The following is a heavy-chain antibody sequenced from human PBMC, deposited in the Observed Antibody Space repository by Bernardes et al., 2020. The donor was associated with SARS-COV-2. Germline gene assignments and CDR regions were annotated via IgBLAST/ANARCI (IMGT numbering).Heavy chain of an antibody. CDR1: GHSVSTNFY. Sequence: SESLSLTCAVSGHSVSTNFYWGCIRQPPGKGLEWIGSIYHGGSTYYNPSLKSRVSMSVDTSKNQFSLKLSSVTAADTAMYYCARVQILTGYYHPWYFDYWGQGTLVTVSS. J-gene: IGHJ4*02. CDR2: IYHGGST. V-gene: IGHV4-38-2*01. D-gene: IGHD3-9*01. CDR3: ARVQILTGYYHPWYFDY.